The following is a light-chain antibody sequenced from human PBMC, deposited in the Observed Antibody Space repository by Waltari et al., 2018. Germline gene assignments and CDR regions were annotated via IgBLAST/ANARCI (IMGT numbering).Light chain of an antibody. CDR1: SSAVGNYNL. V-gene: IGLV2-23*02. Sequence: QSALTQPASVSGSPGQSITISCTGTSSAVGNYNLVSRYQQPPGNAPKLMLYGVSQRPSGVSIRFPGSKPGNTASLTISVLQPEDETDYYCCSYAGHSTYVFGTGTKVTVL. J-gene: IGLJ1*01. CDR2: GVS. CDR3: CSYAGHSTYV.